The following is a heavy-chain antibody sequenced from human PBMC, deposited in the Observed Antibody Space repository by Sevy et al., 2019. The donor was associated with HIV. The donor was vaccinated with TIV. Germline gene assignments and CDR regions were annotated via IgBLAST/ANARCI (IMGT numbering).Heavy chain of an antibody. Sequence: SETLSLTCSVSGGSMNIYYWSWIRQPPGKGLEWIGFIYYSGSTNYNLSLKSRVTISVDTSKNQFSLKLSSVTAADTAVYYCARVGFNWNDVDYWGQGTLVTVSS. CDR1: GGSMNIYY. V-gene: IGHV4-59*01. D-gene: IGHD1-20*01. J-gene: IGHJ4*02. CDR2: IYYSGST. CDR3: ARVGFNWNDVDY.